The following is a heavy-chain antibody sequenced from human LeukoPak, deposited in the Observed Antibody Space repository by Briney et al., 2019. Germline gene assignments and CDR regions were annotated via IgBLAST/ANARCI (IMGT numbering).Heavy chain of an antibody. Sequence: SETLSLTCTVSGGSISSYYWSWIRQPAGKGLEWIGRIYASGSTNYNPSLKSRVTMSVDTSKYQFSLKLSSVTAADTAVYYCARVISYYYYYMDVWGKGTTVTISS. CDR1: GGSISSYY. V-gene: IGHV4-4*07. J-gene: IGHJ6*03. CDR3: ARVISYYYYYMDV. CDR2: IYASGST.